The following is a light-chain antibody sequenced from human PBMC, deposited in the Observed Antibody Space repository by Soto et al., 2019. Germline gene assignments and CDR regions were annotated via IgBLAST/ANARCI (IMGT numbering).Light chain of an antibody. J-gene: IGKJ1*01. CDR2: GAS. CDR3: QQYGRWWT. CDR1: QSVSSSY. V-gene: IGKV3-20*01. Sequence: EIVLTQSPGTLSLSPGERATLSCRASQSVSSSYLAWYQQKPGQAPRLLIYGASSRATGIPDRFSGSGSGTDFTLTISRLEPEDCAVYYCQQYGRWWTFGQGTKVEIK.